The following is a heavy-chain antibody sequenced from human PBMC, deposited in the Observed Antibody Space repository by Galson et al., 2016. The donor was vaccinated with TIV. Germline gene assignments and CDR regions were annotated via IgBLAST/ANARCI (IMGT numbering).Heavy chain of an antibody. D-gene: IGHD7-27*01. J-gene: IGHJ4*02. V-gene: IGHV1-2*02. CDR3: ARVNWARAFDY. CDR2: INADSGGT. Sequence: SCKASGYIFTNYYIHWVRQAPGQGLEWMGWINADSGGTIYAQKSQGRVAMTRDTSINTAYLELSGMKSDDTAVYYCARVNWARAFDYWGQGTLVTVSS. CDR1: GYIFTNYY.